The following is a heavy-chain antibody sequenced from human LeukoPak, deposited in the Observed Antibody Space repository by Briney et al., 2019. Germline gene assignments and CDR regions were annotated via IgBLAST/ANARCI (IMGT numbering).Heavy chain of an antibody. D-gene: IGHD3-9*01. CDR3: QKAAYDILTGYYDY. Sequence: GGSLRLSCSAPGFTFSSYAMSWVLQAPGKGLEWVSSISGSGGSTYYADSVKGRFTISRDNSKNTLYLQMNSLRAEDTAVYFWQKAAYDILTGYYDYWGQGTLVTVSS. CDR2: ISGSGGST. CDR1: GFTFSSYA. J-gene: IGHJ4*02. V-gene: IGHV3-23*01.